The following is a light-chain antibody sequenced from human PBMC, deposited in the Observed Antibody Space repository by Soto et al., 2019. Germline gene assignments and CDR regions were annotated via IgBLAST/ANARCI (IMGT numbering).Light chain of an antibody. CDR2: GAS. Sequence: VLPQSPDTLSLSPGDRATLSCRASQSVRSTFLAWYQRKPGQAPRLLICGASNRAAGIPERFSGSASGTEFTLTISRLEPDDSAVYYCQQYHDSPNNTFGQGTKPQIK. V-gene: IGKV3-20*01. J-gene: IGKJ2*01. CDR3: QQYHDSPNNT. CDR1: QSVRSTF.